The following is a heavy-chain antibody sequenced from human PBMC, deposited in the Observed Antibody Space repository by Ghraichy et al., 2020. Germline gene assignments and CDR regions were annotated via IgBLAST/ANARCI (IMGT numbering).Heavy chain of an antibody. CDR1: GGTFSSYA. Sequence: SVKVSCKTSGGTFSSYAISWVRQAPGQGLEWMGGIIPIFGTPNSAQKFQGRLTITADESTRTAYIELSSLRSEDTAVYYCTRDHEARRALIGYWGQGTLVTVSS. J-gene: IGHJ4*02. CDR2: IIPIFGTP. D-gene: IGHD5-12*01. V-gene: IGHV1-69*13. CDR3: TRDHEARRALIGY.